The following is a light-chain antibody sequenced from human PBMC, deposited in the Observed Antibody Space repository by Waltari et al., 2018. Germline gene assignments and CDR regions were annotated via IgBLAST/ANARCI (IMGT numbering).Light chain of an antibody. CDR1: QSVISTY. V-gene: IGKV3-20*01. J-gene: IGKJ3*01. CDR3: QQYGDSLFT. Sequence: EIASTQSPGTLSLSPGVRATPSCRARQSVISTYLAWYQQKPGQAPRLLIYATSIRATGIPDRFSGSGSGTDFTLTISRLEPEDFAVYYCQQYGDSLFTFGPGTKVDIK. CDR2: ATS.